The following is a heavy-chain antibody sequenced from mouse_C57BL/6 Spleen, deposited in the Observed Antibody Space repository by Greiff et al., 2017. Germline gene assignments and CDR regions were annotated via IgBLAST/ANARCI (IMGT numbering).Heavy chain of an antibody. CDR2: IDPNSGGT. J-gene: IGHJ2*01. Sequence: QVQLQQPGAELVKPGASVKLSCKASGYTFTSYWMHWVKQRPGRCLEWIGRIDPNSGGTKYNEKFKSKATLTVDKPSSTAYMQLSILTSEDSAVYYCAYDGYYFDYWGQGTTLTVSS. V-gene: IGHV1-72*01. D-gene: IGHD2-3*01. CDR3: AYDGYYFDY. CDR1: GYTFTSYW.